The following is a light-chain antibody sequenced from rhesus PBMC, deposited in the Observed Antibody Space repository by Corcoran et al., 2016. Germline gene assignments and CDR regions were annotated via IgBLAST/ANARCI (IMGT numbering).Light chain of an antibody. CDR3: SSYASSSAYI. CDR1: SSDIGGYNR. CDR2: EVS. Sequence: QAALTQSPSVSGSPGQSVTISCTGTSSDIGGYNRVSWYQQYPGKAPKLMIYEVSKRPSGVSDRFSGSKSGNTASLTISGLQAEDEADYYCSSYASSSAYIFGAGTRLTVI. J-gene: IGLJ1*01. V-gene: IGLV2-13*02.